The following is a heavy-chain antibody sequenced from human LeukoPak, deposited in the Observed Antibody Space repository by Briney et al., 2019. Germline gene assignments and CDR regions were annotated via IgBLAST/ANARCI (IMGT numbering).Heavy chain of an antibody. CDR3: ARDPLEASIYYGMDV. CDR1: GGSISSGDYY. D-gene: IGHD5-12*01. J-gene: IGHJ6*02. Sequence: SQTLSLTCTVSGGSISSGDYYWSWIRQPPGKGLEWIGYIYYSGSTYYNPSLQSRVTISVDTSKNQFSLKLSSVTAADTAVYYCARDPLEASIYYGMDVWGQGTTVTVSS. CDR2: IYYSGST. V-gene: IGHV4-30-4*01.